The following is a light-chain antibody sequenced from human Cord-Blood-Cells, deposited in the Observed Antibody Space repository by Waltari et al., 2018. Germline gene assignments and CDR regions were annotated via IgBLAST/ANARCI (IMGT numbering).Light chain of an antibody. Sequence: SYELTQPPSVSVSPGQTARITCSGDALPKQYAYWYQQKPGQAPVLVIYKDSERPSGIPERFSGSSSGTTVTLTISGVQAEDEADYYCQSADSSGTYPVFGTGTKVIVL. CDR2: KDS. V-gene: IGLV3-25*02. J-gene: IGLJ1*01. CDR3: QSADSSGTYPV. CDR1: ALPKQY.